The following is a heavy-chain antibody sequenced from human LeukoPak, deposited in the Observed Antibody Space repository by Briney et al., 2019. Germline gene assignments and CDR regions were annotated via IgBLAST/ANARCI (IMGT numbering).Heavy chain of an antibody. V-gene: IGHV4-59*08. CDR1: GGSISSYY. J-gene: IGHJ5*02. CDR2: LYYTGST. CDR3: ARRNYYGSGSGGFDP. D-gene: IGHD3-10*01. Sequence: SETLSLTCTVSGGSISSYYWSWMRQPPGKGLEWIGYLYYTGSTNYNPSLKSRVTISVDTSKNQFSLKLSSVTAADTAVYYCARRNYYGSGSGGFDPWGQGTLVTVSS.